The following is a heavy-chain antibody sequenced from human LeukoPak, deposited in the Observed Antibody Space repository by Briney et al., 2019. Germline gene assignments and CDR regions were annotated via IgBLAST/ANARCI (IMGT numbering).Heavy chain of an antibody. CDR1: GGTFSSYT. CDR3: ASRYDSSGYYYGDDAFDI. D-gene: IGHD3-22*01. V-gene: IGHV1-69*02. Sequence: SVKVSCKASGGTFSSYTISWVRQAPGQGLEWMGRIIPILGIANYAQKFRGRVTITADKSTSTAYMELSSLRSEDTAVYYCASRYDSSGYYYGDDAFDIWGQGTMVTVSS. J-gene: IGHJ3*02. CDR2: IIPILGIA.